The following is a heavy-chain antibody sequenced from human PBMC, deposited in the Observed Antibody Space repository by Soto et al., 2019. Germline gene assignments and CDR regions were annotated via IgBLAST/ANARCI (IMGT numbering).Heavy chain of an antibody. Sequence: SQTLSLTCAISGDSVSSNSAAWNWIRQSPSRGLEWLGRTYYRSKWYNDYAVSVKSRITINPDTSKNQFSLQLNSVTPEDTAVYYCARVPEAVAGTVAWNYFDYWGQGTLVTVSS. CDR3: ARVPEAVAGTVAWNYFDY. J-gene: IGHJ4*02. V-gene: IGHV6-1*01. CDR2: TYYRSKWYN. CDR1: GDSVSSNSAA. D-gene: IGHD6-19*01.